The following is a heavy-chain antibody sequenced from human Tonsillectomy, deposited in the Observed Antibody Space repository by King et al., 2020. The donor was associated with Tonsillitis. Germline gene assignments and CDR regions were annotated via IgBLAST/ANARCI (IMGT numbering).Heavy chain of an antibody. CDR3: AKGWVEMDA. D-gene: IGHD5-24*01. V-gene: IGHV3-23*04. J-gene: IGHJ4*02. CDR2: ISGSAGGT. Sequence: VQLVESGGGLVQPGGSLRLSCAASGFTFSSCAMTWVRQAPGMGLGWVSSISGSAGGTYYADSVKGRCTISRDNSKNTLYLQMNSLRAEDTAVYYCAKGWVEMDAWGQGTLVTVSS. CDR1: GFTFSSCA.